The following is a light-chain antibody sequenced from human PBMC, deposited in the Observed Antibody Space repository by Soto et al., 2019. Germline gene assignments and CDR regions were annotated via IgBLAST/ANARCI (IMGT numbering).Light chain of an antibody. V-gene: IGLV1-40*01. J-gene: IGLJ1*01. CDR1: SSNIGAGYD. CDR2: GNS. Sequence: QSVLTQPPSVSGAPGQRATISCTGSSSNIGAGYDVHWYQQLPGTAPKLLIYGNSNRPSGVPDRFSGSKSGTSASLAITGLQAEDEADYYYQSYDSSLSGSYVFGTGTKVTVL. CDR3: QSYDSSLSGSYV.